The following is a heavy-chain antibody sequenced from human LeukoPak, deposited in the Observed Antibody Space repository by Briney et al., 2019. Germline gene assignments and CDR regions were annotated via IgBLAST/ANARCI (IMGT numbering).Heavy chain of an antibody. J-gene: IGHJ5*02. Sequence: GESLKISCQGSGYSFTSYWIGWVRQMPGKGLECMGIIYPVDSDTRYSPSFQGQVTISADKSISTAYLQWSSLKASDTAMYYCARQPTSGWYLGWFDPWGQGTLVTVSS. V-gene: IGHV5-51*01. D-gene: IGHD6-19*01. CDR3: ARQPTSGWYLGWFDP. CDR1: GYSFTSYW. CDR2: IYPVDSDT.